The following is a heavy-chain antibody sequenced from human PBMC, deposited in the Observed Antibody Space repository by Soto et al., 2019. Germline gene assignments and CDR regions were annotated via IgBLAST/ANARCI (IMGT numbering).Heavy chain of an antibody. V-gene: IGHV3-23*01. CDR1: GFTFSSYA. CDR2: ISGSGDST. CDR3: ARRGPGTYFDY. J-gene: IGHJ4*02. D-gene: IGHD6-13*01. Sequence: VPLLESGGGLVQPGGSLRLSCAASGFTFSSYAMSWVRQAPGKGLEWVSVISGSGDSTYYADSVKGRFTISRDNSKNTLYLQMNSLRAEDTAVYYCARRGPGTYFDYWGQGTLVTVSS.